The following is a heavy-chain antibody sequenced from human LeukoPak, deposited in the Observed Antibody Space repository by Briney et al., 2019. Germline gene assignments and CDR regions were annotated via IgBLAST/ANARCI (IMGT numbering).Heavy chain of an antibody. V-gene: IGHV3-15*01. D-gene: IGHD3-22*01. J-gene: IGHJ4*02. CDR3: TTLAHDSSSGPLSFDY. CDR1: GFSFSRAW. Sequence: PGGSLRLSCAASGFSFSRAWMSWVCQAPGKGLEWVGRIKSKTDGGTTDYAAPVKGRFTISRDDSKNTLYLQMNSLKTEDTAVYYCTTLAHDSSSGPLSFDYWGQGTLVTVSS. CDR2: IKSKTDGGTT.